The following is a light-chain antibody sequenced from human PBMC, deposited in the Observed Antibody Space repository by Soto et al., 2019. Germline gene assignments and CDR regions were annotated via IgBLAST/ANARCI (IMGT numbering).Light chain of an antibody. J-gene: IGKJ4*01. V-gene: IGKV1-9*01. CDR3: QQLSRYPLT. CDR1: QSISSY. CDR2: SAS. Sequence: DIQMPQSPSSLSASVGDRVTISCRASQSISSYLAWYQQKPGKAPDLLIYSASTLQSGVPSRFSGSGSETEFSLTIRALQPEDFATYYCQQLSRYPLTFGGGTKVDIK.